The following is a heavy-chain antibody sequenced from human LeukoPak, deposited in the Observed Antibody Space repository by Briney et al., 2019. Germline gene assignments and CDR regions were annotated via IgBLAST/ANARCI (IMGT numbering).Heavy chain of an antibody. J-gene: IGHJ4*02. V-gene: IGHV3-7*03. CDR2: QDGSET. Sequence: GGSLRLSCAAFGFTFSRYWMKQDGSETYYVDSVKGRFTISRDNAKNSLHLQMNSLRAEDAAVFYCARMDYYTSGTYTYPNFDYWGQGTLVTVSS. CDR3: ARMDYYTSGTYTYPNFDY. CDR1: GFTFSRYW. D-gene: IGHD3-10*01.